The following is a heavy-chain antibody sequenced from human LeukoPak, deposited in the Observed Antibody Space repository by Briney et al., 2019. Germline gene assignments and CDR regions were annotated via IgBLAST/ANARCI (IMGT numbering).Heavy chain of an antibody. D-gene: IGHD3-9*01. V-gene: IGHV4-39*01. CDR3: ARQSSDILTGYYRGPYYYYGMDV. J-gene: IGHJ6*02. CDR2: IYYSGST. CDR1: GGPISSSNYY. Sequence: SETLSLTCTVSGGPISSSNYYWGWIRQPPGKGLEWIGSIYYSGSTYYNPSLKSGVTISVDTSKNQFSLKLSSVTAADTAVYYCARQSSDILTGYYRGPYYYYGMDVWGQGTTVTVSS.